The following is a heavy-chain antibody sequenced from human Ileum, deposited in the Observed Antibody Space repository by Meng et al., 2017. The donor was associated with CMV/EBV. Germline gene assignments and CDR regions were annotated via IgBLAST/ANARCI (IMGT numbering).Heavy chain of an antibody. D-gene: IGHD2-15*01. V-gene: IGHV3-53*01. CDR2: IYSSGGT. J-gene: IGHJ6*02. CDR1: GFTVSSNY. Sequence: GGSLRLSCAASGFTVSSNYISWVRQAPGKGLEWVSVIYSSGGTNYAGSVRGRFTISRDSSKNTLYLQMNSLRVEDTAVYYCARDVGVGVSTEGLDVWGQGTTVTVSS. CDR3: ARDVGVGVSTEGLDV.